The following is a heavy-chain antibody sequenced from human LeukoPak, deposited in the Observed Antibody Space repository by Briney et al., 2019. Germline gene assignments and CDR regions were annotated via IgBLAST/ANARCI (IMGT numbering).Heavy chain of an antibody. CDR3: ARVRYYYDSSGYSIEYFQH. Sequence: SETLSLTCTVSGGSISSSSYYWGWIRQPPGKGLEWIGSIYYSGSTYYNPSLKSRVTISVDTSKNQFSLKLSSVTAADTAVYYCARVRYYYDSSGYSIEYFQHWGQGTLVTVSS. J-gene: IGHJ1*01. CDR2: IYYSGST. V-gene: IGHV4-39*07. CDR1: GGSISSSSYY. D-gene: IGHD3-22*01.